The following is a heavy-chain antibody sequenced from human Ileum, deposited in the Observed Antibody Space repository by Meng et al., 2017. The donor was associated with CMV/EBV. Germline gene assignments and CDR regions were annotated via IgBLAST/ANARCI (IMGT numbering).Heavy chain of an antibody. Sequence: VSGGSISAAGYYWSWSRQTPGDGLQWIGHIFYSGSTYYNPSLQSRVSISVDTSKNEFSLKLSSVTAADTAIYYCARARRIRGIFFDLWGRGTLVTVSS. D-gene: IGHD3-10*01. CDR2: IFYSGST. CDR1: GGSISAAGYY. J-gene: IGHJ4*01. V-gene: IGHV4-30-4*01. CDR3: ARARRIRGIFFDL.